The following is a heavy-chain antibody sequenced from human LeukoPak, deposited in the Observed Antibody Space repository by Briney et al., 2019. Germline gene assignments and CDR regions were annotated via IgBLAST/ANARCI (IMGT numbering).Heavy chain of an antibody. J-gene: IGHJ1*01. Sequence: PGGSLRLSCAASGFTFGSYALSWVRQAPGKGLEWVSSVSGSGRPTHYADSVKGRFTISRDNSKNTMYLEMNSLRVEDTAMYYCAGDLDDYNHQPPVFQYWGQGTLVTVSS. CDR2: VSGSGRPT. D-gene: IGHD5-24*01. CDR1: GFTFGSYA. CDR3: AGDLDDYNHQPPVFQY. V-gene: IGHV3-23*01.